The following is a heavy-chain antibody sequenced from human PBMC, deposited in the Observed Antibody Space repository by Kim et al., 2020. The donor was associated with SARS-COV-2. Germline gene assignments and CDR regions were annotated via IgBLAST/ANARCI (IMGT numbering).Heavy chain of an antibody. CDR3: ARDDTAMGYKGPDY. CDR2: ISAYNGNT. D-gene: IGHD5-18*01. CDR1: GYTFTSYG. Sequence: ASVKVSCKASGYTFTSYGISWVRQAPGQGLEWMGWISAYNGNTNYAQKLQGRVTMTTDTSTSTAYMELRSLRSDDTAVYYCARDDTAMGYKGPDYWGQGTLVTVSS. J-gene: IGHJ4*02. V-gene: IGHV1-18*04.